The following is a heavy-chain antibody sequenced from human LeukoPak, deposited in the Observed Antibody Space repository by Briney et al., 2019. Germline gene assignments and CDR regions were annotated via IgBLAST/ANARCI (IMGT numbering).Heavy chain of an antibody. J-gene: IGHJ6*03. Sequence: SETLSLTCTVSGYSISSGYYWGWIRQPPGKGLEWIGSIYHSGSTYYNPSLKSRVTISVDTSKNQFSLKLSSVTAADTAVYYCARGSGERRHYYYYMDVWGKGTTVTVS. CDR2: IYHSGST. CDR1: GYSISSGYY. D-gene: IGHD1-1*01. V-gene: IGHV4-38-2*02. CDR3: ARGSGERRHYYYYMDV.